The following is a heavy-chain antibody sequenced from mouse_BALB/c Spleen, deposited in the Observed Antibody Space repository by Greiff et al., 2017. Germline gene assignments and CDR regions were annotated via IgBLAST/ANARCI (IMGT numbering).Heavy chain of an antibody. Sequence: EVQVVESGGGLVKPGGSLKLSCAASGFAFSSYDMSWVRQTPEKRLEWVAYISSGGGSTYYPDTVKGRFTISRDNAKNTLYLQMSSLKSEDTAMYYCARHSYYYGSTWYFDVWGAGTTVTVSS. CDR3: ARHSYYYGSTWYFDV. D-gene: IGHD1-1*01. J-gene: IGHJ1*01. V-gene: IGHV5-12-1*01. CDR2: ISSGGGST. CDR1: GFAFSSYD.